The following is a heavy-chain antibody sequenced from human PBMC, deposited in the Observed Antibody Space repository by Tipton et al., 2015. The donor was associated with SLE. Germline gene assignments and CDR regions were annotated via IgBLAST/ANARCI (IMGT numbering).Heavy chain of an antibody. CDR1: GFTFSSYG. CDR2: IWYDGSNK. D-gene: IGHD4-23*01. V-gene: IGHV3-33*01. J-gene: IGHJ4*02. CDR3: ARSYGGKAAFDY. Sequence: SLRLSCAASGFTFSSYGMHWVRQAPGKGLEWVAVIWYDGSNKYYADSVKGRFTISRDNSKNTLYLQMNSLRAEDTAVYYCARSYGGKAAFDYWGQGTPVTVSS.